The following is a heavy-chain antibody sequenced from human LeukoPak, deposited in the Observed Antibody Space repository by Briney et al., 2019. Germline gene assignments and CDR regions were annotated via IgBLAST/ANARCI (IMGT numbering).Heavy chain of an antibody. CDR3: ARVFTAARGLENWFDP. CDR2: MNPNSGNT. Sequence: ASVKVSCKASGYTFTSYDINWVRQATGQGLEWMGWMNPNSGNTGYAQKFQGRVTITRNTSISTAYMGLSSLRSEDTAVYYCARVFTAARGLENWFDPWGQGTLVTVSS. J-gene: IGHJ5*02. V-gene: IGHV1-8*03. CDR1: GYTFTSYD. D-gene: IGHD6-6*01.